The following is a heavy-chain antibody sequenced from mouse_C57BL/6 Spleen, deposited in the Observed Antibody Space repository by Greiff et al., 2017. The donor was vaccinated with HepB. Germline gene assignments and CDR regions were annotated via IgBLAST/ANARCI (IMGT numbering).Heavy chain of an antibody. CDR1: GYTFTSYW. Sequence: QVQLQQSGAELVMPGASVKLSCKASGYTFTSYWMHWVKQWPGQGLEWIGEIDPSDSYTNYNQKFKGKSTLTVDKSSSTAYMQLSSLTSEDSAVYYCALMVTKYWYFDVWGTGTTVTVSS. D-gene: IGHD2-2*01. CDR2: IDPSDSYT. J-gene: IGHJ1*03. V-gene: IGHV1-69*01. CDR3: ALMVTKYWYFDV.